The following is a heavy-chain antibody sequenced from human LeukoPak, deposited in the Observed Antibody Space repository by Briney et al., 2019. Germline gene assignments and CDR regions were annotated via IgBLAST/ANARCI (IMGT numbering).Heavy chain of an antibody. Sequence: SETLSLTCTVSGGSISSYYWSWIRQPPGKGLEWIGYIYHSGSTYYNPSLKSRVTISVDRSKNQFSLKLSSVTAADTAVYYCARWGVTPNYWGQGTLVTVSS. CDR1: GGSISSYY. D-gene: IGHD4-23*01. V-gene: IGHV4-59*12. CDR2: IYHSGST. CDR3: ARWGVTPNY. J-gene: IGHJ4*02.